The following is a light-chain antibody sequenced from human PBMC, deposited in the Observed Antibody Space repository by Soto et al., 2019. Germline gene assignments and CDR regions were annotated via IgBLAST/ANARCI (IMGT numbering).Light chain of an antibody. CDR1: QSVSSN. CDR2: GAS. V-gene: IGKV3D-15*01. Sequence: EILMTQSPATLSVSPGERATLSCMASQSVSSNLAWYQQKPGQAPRLLIYGASTRPTGIPARFSGSGSGTEFTLTSSRLQSEDFGFYYCQHDNNCPITFGGGTNVEIK. J-gene: IGKJ4*01. CDR3: QHDNNCPIT.